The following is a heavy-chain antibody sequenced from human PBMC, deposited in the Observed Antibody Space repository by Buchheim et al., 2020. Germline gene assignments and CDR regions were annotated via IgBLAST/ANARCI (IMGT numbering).Heavy chain of an antibody. V-gene: IGHV4-59*01. Sequence: QVQLQESGPGLVKPSETLSLTCTVPGGSISSYYWSWFRQLPGKGLEWIGYIYYSGSTNYNPSLKSRVTISVDTSKNQFSLKLSSVTAADTAVYYCARGDYGNWFDPWGQGTL. CDR2: IYYSGST. CDR1: GGSISSYY. CDR3: ARGDYGNWFDP. D-gene: IGHD4-17*01. J-gene: IGHJ5*02.